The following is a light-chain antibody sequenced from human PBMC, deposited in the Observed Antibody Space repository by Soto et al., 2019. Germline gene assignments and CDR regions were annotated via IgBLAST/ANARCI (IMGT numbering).Light chain of an antibody. J-gene: IGKJ5*01. CDR2: DAS. Sequence: EIELTQSPATLSLSPGERATLSCRASQSVSSYLAWYQQKPGQAPRLLIYDASNRATGIPARFSGSGSGTDFTLTISSLEPEEFAVYYCQQRSNWPPITFGQGTRLEIK. CDR3: QQRSNWPPIT. V-gene: IGKV3-11*01. CDR1: QSVSSY.